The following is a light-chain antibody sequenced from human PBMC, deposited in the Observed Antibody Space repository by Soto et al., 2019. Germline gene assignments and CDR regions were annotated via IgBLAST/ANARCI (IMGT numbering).Light chain of an antibody. J-gene: IGKJ1*01. V-gene: IGKV3-11*01. CDR3: QQRIDWLKT. CDR2: DAS. CDR1: QSVSSS. Sequence: EIVLTQSPATLSLSPGERATLSCRASQSVSSSLAWYQQKPGQAPRLLIYDASSRATGIPARFSGSGYGTDFTLSISSLEPEDFAVYYCQQRIDWLKTFGQGTKVDIK.